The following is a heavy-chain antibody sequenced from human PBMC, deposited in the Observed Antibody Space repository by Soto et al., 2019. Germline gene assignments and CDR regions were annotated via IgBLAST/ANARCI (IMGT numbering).Heavy chain of an antibody. CDR1: GGSISSGDYY. CDR2: IYYSGST. D-gene: IGHD2-21*01. J-gene: IGHJ4*02. Sequence: SETVSLTCAVSGGSISSGDYYWSWIRPPPGKGLEWIGYIYYSGSTYYNPSLKSRVTISVDTSKNQFSLKLSSVTAADTAVYYCASVGGARTRKVDYWGQGTLVTVSS. V-gene: IGHV4-30-4*01. CDR3: ASVGGARTRKVDY.